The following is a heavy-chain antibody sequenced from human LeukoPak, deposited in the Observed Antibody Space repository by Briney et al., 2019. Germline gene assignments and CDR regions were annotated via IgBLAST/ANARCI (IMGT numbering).Heavy chain of an antibody. D-gene: IGHD3-3*01. Sequence: SETLSLTCTVSGGSISSSGYYWGWIRQPPGKGLEWIGSIYYSGSTYYNPSLKSRVTISVDTSKNQFSLKLSSVAAADTAVYYCARLQSTIFGVGYFDYWGQGTLVTVSS. J-gene: IGHJ4*02. CDR1: GGSISSSGYY. V-gene: IGHV4-39*01. CDR3: ARLQSTIFGVGYFDY. CDR2: IYYSGST.